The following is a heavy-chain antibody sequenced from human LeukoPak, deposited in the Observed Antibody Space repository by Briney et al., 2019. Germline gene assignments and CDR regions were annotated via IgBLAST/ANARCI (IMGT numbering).Heavy chain of an antibody. J-gene: IGHJ4*02. Sequence: SETLSLTCTVSGGSISNYYWSWIRQPPGKGLEWIGYIYASGSTNYNPSLKSRVTISVDTSKNQFSLRLVSLTAADTAVYYCGGSSLAVIDFWGQGTLVTVSS. D-gene: IGHD2-8*02. V-gene: IGHV4-59*12. CDR2: IYASGST. CDR1: GGSISNYY. CDR3: GGSSLAVIDF.